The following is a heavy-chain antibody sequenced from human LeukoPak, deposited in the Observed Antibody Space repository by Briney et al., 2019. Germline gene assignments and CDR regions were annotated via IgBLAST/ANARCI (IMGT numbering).Heavy chain of an antibody. J-gene: IGHJ1*01. V-gene: IGHV4-59*12. CDR1: GGSISNYY. D-gene: IGHD3-22*01. CDR2: IYYSGTT. CDR3: AREEYYYDSSGYPARLWYFQH. Sequence: SETLSLTCTVSGGSISNYYWNWIRQPPGKGLEWIGYIYYSGTTNYNPSLKSRVSMSVDTAKNQFSLKLSSVTAADTAVYYCAREEYYYDSSGYPARLWYFQHWGQGTLVTVSS.